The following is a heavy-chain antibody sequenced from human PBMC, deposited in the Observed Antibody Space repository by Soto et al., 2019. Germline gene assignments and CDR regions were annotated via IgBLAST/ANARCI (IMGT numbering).Heavy chain of an antibody. Sequence: QVQLMQSGAEVKKPGASVKVSCKASGDTFTDYYIHWVRQAPGQGLEWMGTVNPSGGHTTYAQHFLGRVSMTRDTSTSTLYVELTSPTSDDTAIYYCARGRHVVVVTAALDYWGQGTLVTVSS. CDR1: GDTFTDYY. D-gene: IGHD2-21*02. J-gene: IGHJ4*02. CDR2: VNPSGGHT. CDR3: ARGRHVVVVTAALDY. V-gene: IGHV1-46*01.